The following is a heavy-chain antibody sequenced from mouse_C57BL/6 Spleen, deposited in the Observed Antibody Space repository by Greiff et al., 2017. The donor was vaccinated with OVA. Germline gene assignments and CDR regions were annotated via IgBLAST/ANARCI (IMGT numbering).Heavy chain of an antibody. J-gene: IGHJ1*03. CDR3: ARGFNYYGSSYRYFDV. D-gene: IGHD1-1*01. V-gene: IGHV1-82*01. CDR1: GYAFSSSW. Sequence: QVQLQQSGPELVKPGASVKISCKASGYAFSSSWMNWVKQRPGKGLEWIGRIYPGDGDTNYNGKFKGKATLTADKSSSTAYMQLSSLTSEDSAVYFCARGFNYYGSSYRYFDVWGTGTTVTVSS. CDR2: IYPGDGDT.